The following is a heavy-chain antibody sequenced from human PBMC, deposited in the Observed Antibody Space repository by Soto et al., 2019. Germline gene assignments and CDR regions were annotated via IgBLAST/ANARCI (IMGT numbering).Heavy chain of an antibody. J-gene: IGHJ5*02. V-gene: IGHV1-2*02. CDR2: INPNSGAT. Sequence: QVQLVQSGAEVKKPGASVKVSCRASGYTFTGYFMHWVRQAPGQGLEWMGWINPNSGATKYAQKFQGRVPLSRDTSIRTAYMELSGLRSDDTAVYYCARGGGTILAPLPWGQGTLVTVSS. D-gene: IGHD3-3*01. CDR1: GYTFTGYF. CDR3: ARGGGTILAPLP.